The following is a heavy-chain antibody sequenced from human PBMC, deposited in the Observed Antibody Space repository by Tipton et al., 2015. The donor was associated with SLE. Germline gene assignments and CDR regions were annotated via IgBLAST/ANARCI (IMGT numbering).Heavy chain of an antibody. V-gene: IGHV4-34*01. J-gene: IGHJ4*02. CDR2: VNHSGST. CDR1: GGSFSDYF. CDR3: ARCTIFGVVRGSFDS. D-gene: IGHD3-3*01. Sequence: TLSLTCAVYGGSFSDYFWTWIRQSPGKGLEWIGDVNHSGSTDYHPSLKSRFTMSVDASKNQFSLKLPIVTAADTALYYCARCTIFGVVRGSFDSWGQGTLITVS.